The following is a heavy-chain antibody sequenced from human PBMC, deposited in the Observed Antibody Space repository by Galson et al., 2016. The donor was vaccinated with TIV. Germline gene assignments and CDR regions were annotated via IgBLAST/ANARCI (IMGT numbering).Heavy chain of an antibody. Sequence: SLRLSCAATGFSFSSYEMNWVRQAPGKGLEWVSYIIESGRTIYYADSVKGRFTISRDNAKNSLYLQMNSLRAEDTAVYYCARGRGYCSTTSCYIDYWGQGTLVTVSS. CDR2: IIESGRTI. CDR1: GFSFSSYE. J-gene: IGHJ4*02. CDR3: ARGRGYCSTTSCYIDY. D-gene: IGHD2-2*02. V-gene: IGHV3-48*03.